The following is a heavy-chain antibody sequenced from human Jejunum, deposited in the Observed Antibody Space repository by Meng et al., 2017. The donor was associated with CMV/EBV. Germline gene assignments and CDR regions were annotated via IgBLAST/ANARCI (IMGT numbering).Heavy chain of an antibody. D-gene: IGHD2-2*01. CDR2: INQYGSEE. Sequence: WGRQAPGKGLEWVANINQYGSEEYYVDSVKGRFTISRDNAKNSLYLQMNSLRAEDTAVYFCARGACRYCSSTSPDQYYYYYAMDVWGQGTTVTVSS. CDR3: ARGACRYCSSTSPDQYYYYYAMDV. V-gene: IGHV3-7*01. J-gene: IGHJ6*02.